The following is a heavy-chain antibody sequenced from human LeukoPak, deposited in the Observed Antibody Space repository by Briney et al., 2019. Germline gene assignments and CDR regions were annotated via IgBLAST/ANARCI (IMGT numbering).Heavy chain of an antibody. J-gene: IGHJ6*02. CDR1: GDSVSSNSAA. CDR2: TYYRSKWYN. D-gene: IGHD6-19*01. Sequence: SQTLSLTCAISGDSVSSNSAAWNWIRQSPSRGLEWLGRTYYRSKWYNDYAVSVKSRITINPDTSKNQFSLQLNSVTPEDTAVYYCARDVRGRKWLVSYYYYYGMDVWGQGTTVTVSS. V-gene: IGHV6-1*01. CDR3: ARDVRGRKWLVSYYYYYGMDV.